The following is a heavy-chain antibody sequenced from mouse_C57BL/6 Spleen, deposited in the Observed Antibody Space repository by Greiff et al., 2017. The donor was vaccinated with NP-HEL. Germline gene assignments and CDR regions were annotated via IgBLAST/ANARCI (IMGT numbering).Heavy chain of an antibody. J-gene: IGHJ2*01. V-gene: IGHV5-6*01. CDR2: ISSGGSYT. D-gene: IGHD2-3*01. CDR3: ARLRDGSYFDY. Sequence: VQLKESGGDLVKPGGSLKLSCAASGFTFSSYGMSWVRQTPDKRLEWVATISSGGSYTYYPDSVKGRFTISRDNAKNTLYLQMSSLKSEDTAMYYCARLRDGSYFDYWGQGTTLTVSS. CDR1: GFTFSSYG.